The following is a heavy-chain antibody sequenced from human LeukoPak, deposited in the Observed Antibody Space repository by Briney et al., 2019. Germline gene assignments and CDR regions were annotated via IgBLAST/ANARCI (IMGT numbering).Heavy chain of an antibody. D-gene: IGHD3-22*01. CDR1: GFTFSSYS. J-gene: IGHJ4*02. V-gene: IGHV3-23*01. Sequence: PGGSLRLTCAASGFTFSSYSMNWVGQAPGKGLEWVSAISGSGGSTYYADSVKGRFTISRDNSKNTLYLQMNSLRAEDTAVYYCAKASAMIVVVSKHFDYWGQGTLVTVSS. CDR3: AKASAMIVVVSKHFDY. CDR2: ISGSGGST.